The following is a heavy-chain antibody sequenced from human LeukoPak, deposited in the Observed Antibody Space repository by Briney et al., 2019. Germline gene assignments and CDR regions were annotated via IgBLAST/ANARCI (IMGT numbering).Heavy chain of an antibody. CDR1: GGSFSGYY. CDR3: ARAGDTAMASGYFDY. Sequence: KASETLSLTCAVYGGSFSGYYWSWIRQPPGKGLEWIGKINHSGSTNYNPSLKSRVTISVDTSKNQFSLKLSSVTAADTAVYYCARAGDTAMASGYFDYWGQGTLVTVSS. J-gene: IGHJ4*02. CDR2: INHSGST. V-gene: IGHV4-34*01. D-gene: IGHD5-18*01.